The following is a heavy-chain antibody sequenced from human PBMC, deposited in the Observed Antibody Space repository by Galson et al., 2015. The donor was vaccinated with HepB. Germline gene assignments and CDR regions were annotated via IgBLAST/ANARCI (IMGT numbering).Heavy chain of an antibody. CDR3: AREGLYGRGAYSSVDH. V-gene: IGHV4-31*03. J-gene: IGHJ4*02. CDR2: IHYSGST. Sequence: TLSLTCTVSGGSISNDDYFWSWIRQRPGKGLEWIGNIHYSGSTHYSPSLKSRTILSMDTSKSQFSLILISVTAADTAVYYCAREGLYGRGAYSSVDHWGQGTLVTVSS. CDR1: GGSISNDDYF. D-gene: IGHD2-21*01.